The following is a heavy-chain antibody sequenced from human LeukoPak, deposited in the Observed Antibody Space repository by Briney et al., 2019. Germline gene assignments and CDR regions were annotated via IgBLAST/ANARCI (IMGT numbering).Heavy chain of an antibody. V-gene: IGHV1-69*06. J-gene: IGHJ5*02. D-gene: IGHD3-22*01. CDR3: ARDDSSGYNNWFDP. CDR2: IIPIFGTA. Sequence: SVKVSCKASGGTFSSYAISWVRQAPGQGLEWMGGIIPIFGTANYAQKFQGRVTITADKSTSTAYMELSSLRSEDTAVYYCARDDSSGYNNWFDPWGQGTLVTVSS. CDR1: GGTFSSYA.